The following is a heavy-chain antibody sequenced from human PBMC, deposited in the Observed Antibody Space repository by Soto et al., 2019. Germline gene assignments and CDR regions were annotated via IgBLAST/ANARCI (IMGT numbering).Heavy chain of an antibody. CDR2: ISYDGSNK. J-gene: IGHJ4*02. Sequence: QVQLVESGGGVVQPGRSLRLSCAASGFTFSSYGMHWVRQAPGKGLEWVAVISYDGSNKYYADSVKGRFTISRDNSKKTLYVQINIRRAEATAVCYGAKAACGGSYVDCWGQGTLVTVSS. V-gene: IGHV3-30*18. D-gene: IGHD2-21*01. CDR1: GFTFSSYG. CDR3: AKAACGGSYVDC.